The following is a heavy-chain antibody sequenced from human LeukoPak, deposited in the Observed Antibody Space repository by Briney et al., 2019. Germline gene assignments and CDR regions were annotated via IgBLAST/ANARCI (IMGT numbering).Heavy chain of an antibody. CDR3: ARGYCSSTSCYFSSDFYMDV. J-gene: IGHJ6*03. CDR2: ISHSGGT. Sequence: PSETLSLTCAVYGGSFIGHYWSWIRQPPGKGLEWVGEISHSGGTNYNPSLKDRVTISVDTSKSQFSLKLSSVTAADTAAYYCARGYCSSTSCYFSSDFYMDVWGKGTTVTVSS. CDR1: GGSFIGHY. V-gene: IGHV4-34*01. D-gene: IGHD2-2*01.